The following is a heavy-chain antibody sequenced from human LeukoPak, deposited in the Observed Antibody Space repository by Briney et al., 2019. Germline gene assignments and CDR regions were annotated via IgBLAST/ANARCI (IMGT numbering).Heavy chain of an antibody. D-gene: IGHD2-15*01. CDR3: ARGGGYCSGGSCYPTYYYYYYYMDV. CDR1: GGTFSSYA. Sequence: GASVKVSCKASGGTFSSYAINWVRQATGQGLEWMGWMNPNSGNTGYAQKFQGRVTMTRNTSISTAYMELSSLRSEDTAVYYCARGGGYCSGGSCYPTYYYYYYYMDVWGKGTTVTISS. V-gene: IGHV1-8*02. CDR2: MNPNSGNT. J-gene: IGHJ6*03.